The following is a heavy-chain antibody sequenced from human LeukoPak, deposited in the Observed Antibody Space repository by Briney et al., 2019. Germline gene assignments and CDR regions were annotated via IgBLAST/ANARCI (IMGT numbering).Heavy chain of an antibody. Sequence: GGSLRLSCAASGFTFSSYWMHWVRQAPGKGLVWVSRINSDGSSTSYADSVKGRFTISRDNAKNTLYLQMNSLSDDDVAVYYYTSDYFDSSGYRYYLIYWGQGTLVTVSS. V-gene: IGHV3-74*01. CDR2: INSDGSST. CDR1: GFTFSSYW. CDR3: TSDYFDSSGYRYYLIY. D-gene: IGHD3-22*01. J-gene: IGHJ4*02.